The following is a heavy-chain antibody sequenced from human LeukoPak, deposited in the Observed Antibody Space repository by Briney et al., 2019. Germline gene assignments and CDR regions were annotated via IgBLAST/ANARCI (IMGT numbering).Heavy chain of an antibody. V-gene: IGHV4-39*07. D-gene: IGHD3-3*01. Sequence: SETLSLTCTVSGGSIRSSYYYWGWIRQPPGKGLEWIGEINHSGSTNYNPSLKSRVTISVDTSKNQFSLKLSSVTAADTAVYYCARAGYDHPKDYWGQGTLVTVSS. J-gene: IGHJ4*02. CDR3: ARAGYDHPKDY. CDR1: GGSIRSSYYY. CDR2: INHSGST.